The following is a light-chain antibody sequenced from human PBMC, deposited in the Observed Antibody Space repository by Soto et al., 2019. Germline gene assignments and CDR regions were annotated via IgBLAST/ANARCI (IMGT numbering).Light chain of an antibody. Sequence: EIVMTQSPATLSVSPGERATLSCRASQSVSSNLAWYRQKPGQAPRLLIYGASTRATGISARFSGSVSGTEFTLTISSLQSEDFADYYCQQYNNWPRTFGQGTKVEIK. V-gene: IGKV3-15*01. CDR1: QSVSSN. CDR3: QQYNNWPRT. CDR2: GAS. J-gene: IGKJ1*01.